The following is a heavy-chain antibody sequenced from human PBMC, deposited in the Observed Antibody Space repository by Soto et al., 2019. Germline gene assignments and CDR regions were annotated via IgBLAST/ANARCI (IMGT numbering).Heavy chain of an antibody. CDR2: IYSGGYT. J-gene: IGHJ5*02. CDR3: AKVGYYDSSGHNWFDP. V-gene: IGHV3-53*01. D-gene: IGHD3-22*01. Sequence: GGSLRLSCAVSGFTVSNNYMSWVRQAPGKGLEGVSVIYSGGYTAYGDSVKGRFTISRDNSKNTLYLQMNSLRADDTAVYYCAKVGYYDSSGHNWFDPWGQGTLVTVSS. CDR1: GFTVSNNY.